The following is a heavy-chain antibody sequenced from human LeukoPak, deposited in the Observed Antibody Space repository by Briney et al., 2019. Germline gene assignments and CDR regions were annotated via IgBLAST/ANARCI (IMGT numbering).Heavy chain of an antibody. CDR2: IAPDGSRT. CDR3: TMDTFGPRDY. V-gene: IGHV3-74*01. D-gene: IGHD5-18*01. CDR1: GFTLSAYW. J-gene: IGHJ4*02. Sequence: PGGSLRLSCAASGFTLSAYWMHWVRQAPGRGLVWVSRIAPDGSRTDYADSVKGRFTISSDNAKNTLYLQLNSLRPEDTALYHCTMDTFGPRDYWGQGALVTVSS.